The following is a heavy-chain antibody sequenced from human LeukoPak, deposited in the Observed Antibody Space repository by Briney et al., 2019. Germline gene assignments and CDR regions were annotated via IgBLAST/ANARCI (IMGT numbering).Heavy chain of an antibody. J-gene: IGHJ4*02. CDR3: ARDRRYSYVDY. CDR2: ISYDGSNK. D-gene: IGHD5-18*01. V-gene: IGHV3-30-3*01. Sequence: PGGSLRLSCAASGFTFSSYAMHWVRQAPGKGLEWVAVISYDGSNKYYADSVKGRFTISRDNSKNTLYLQMNSLRAEDTAVYYCARDRRYSYVDYWGQGTLVTVSS. CDR1: GFTFSSYA.